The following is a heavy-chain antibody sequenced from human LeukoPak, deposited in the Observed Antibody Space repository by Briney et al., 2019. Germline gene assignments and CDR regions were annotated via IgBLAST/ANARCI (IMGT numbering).Heavy chain of an antibody. D-gene: IGHD3-22*01. Sequence: GESLKISCKGSGYSFTSYWIGWVRQMPGKGLEWMGIIYPGDSDTRYSPSFQGQVTISADKSISTAYLQWSSLKASDTAMYYCARHVGPDYYDSSGYIDYWGQGTLVTVSS. J-gene: IGHJ4*02. CDR1: GYSFTSYW. CDR3: ARHVGPDYYDSSGYIDY. V-gene: IGHV5-51*01. CDR2: IYPGDSDT.